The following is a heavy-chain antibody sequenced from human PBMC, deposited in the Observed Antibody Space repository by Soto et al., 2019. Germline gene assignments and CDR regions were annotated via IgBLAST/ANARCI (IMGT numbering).Heavy chain of an antibody. D-gene: IGHD3-3*02. CDR3: ARGGATIFGVIDS. Sequence: GASVKVSCKASGYSFFSYYIHWVRQAPGQGLEWMGRFLASGGNTFYAQRFRGRVSMTRDTSSTNTVSLELTSPTSDDTAVYYCARGGATIFGVIDSWGQGTRVTVSS. V-gene: IGHV1-46*01. CDR1: GYSFFSYY. J-gene: IGHJ4*02. CDR2: FLASGGNT.